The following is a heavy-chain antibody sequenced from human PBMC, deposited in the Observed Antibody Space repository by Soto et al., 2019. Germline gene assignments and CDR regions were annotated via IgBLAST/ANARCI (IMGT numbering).Heavy chain of an antibody. Sequence: QVQLQESGPGLVKPSETMSLTGPVSGVSISSYYWSWIRQPPGKGLEWIGFIYYSGSTNYNPSLKSRVTISIDTSKNQFSLMLSSVSAADSAGYYCARRYGGTFDYWGQGTLVTVSS. D-gene: IGHD2-15*01. J-gene: IGHJ4*02. CDR2: IYYSGST. V-gene: IGHV4-59*08. CDR1: GVSISSYY. CDR3: ARRYGGTFDY.